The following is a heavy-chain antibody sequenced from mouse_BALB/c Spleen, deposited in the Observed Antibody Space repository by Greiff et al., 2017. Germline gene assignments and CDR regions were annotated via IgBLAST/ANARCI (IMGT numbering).Heavy chain of an antibody. CDR3: AIIYDGYYGAMDY. CDR2: IHPNSGNT. V-gene: IGHV1S130*01. CDR1: GYTFTSSW. J-gene: IGHJ4*01. Sequence: QVQLQQSGSVLVRPGASVKLSCKASGYTFTSSWMHWAKQRPGQGLEWIGEIHPNSGNTNYNEKFKGKATLTVDTSSSTAYVDLSSLTSEDSAVYYCAIIYDGYYGAMDYWGQGTSVTVSS. D-gene: IGHD2-3*01.